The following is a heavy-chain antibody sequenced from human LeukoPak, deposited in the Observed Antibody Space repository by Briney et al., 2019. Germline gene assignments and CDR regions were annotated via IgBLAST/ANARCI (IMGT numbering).Heavy chain of an antibody. J-gene: IGHJ3*02. CDR2: IDTSGSYI. D-gene: IGHD3-10*01. CDR3: ARGRSITLLRGVAMSDGFDI. CDR1: GFTFSIYS. Sequence: GGPMRLSCAASGFTFSIYSMNWGRQAPGKGLEWVSFIDTSGSYIYYGDSAKGRVTISRDTSKNSLYLQMNGLRAEDTAVYYCARGRSITLLRGVAMSDGFDIWGQRALGSASS. V-gene: IGHV3-21*01.